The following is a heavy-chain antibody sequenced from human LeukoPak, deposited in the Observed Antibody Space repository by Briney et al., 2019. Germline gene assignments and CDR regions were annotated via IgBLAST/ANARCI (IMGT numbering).Heavy chain of an antibody. CDR3: ARARGVVEFDY. Sequence: SETLSLTCTVSGGSISSHYWSWIRQPPGKGLEWIGYIYYSGSTNYNPSLKSRVTISVDTSKNQFSLKLSSVTAADTAVYYCARARGVVEFDYWGQGTLVIVSS. CDR1: GGSISSHY. J-gene: IGHJ4*02. D-gene: IGHD3-3*01. CDR2: IYYSGST. V-gene: IGHV4-59*11.